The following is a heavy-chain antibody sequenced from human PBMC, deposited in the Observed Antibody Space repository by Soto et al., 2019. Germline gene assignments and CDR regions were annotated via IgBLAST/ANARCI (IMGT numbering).Heavy chain of an antibody. CDR3: ARGRGAAGTDSVQYYGMDV. Sequence: EVQLVESGGGLVKPGGSLRLSSAASGFTFSSYSMNWVRQAPGKGLEWVSSISSSSSYIYYADSVKGRFTISRDNAKNSLYLQMNSLRAEDTAVYYCARGRGAAGTDSVQYYGMDVWGQGTTVTVSS. CDR2: ISSSSSYI. D-gene: IGHD6-13*01. CDR1: GFTFSSYS. V-gene: IGHV3-21*01. J-gene: IGHJ6*02.